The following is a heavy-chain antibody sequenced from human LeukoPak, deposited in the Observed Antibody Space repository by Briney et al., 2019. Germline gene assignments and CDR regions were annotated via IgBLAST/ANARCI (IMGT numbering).Heavy chain of an antibody. Sequence: ASVKVSCKASGYTFTSYGISWVRQAPGQGLEWMGWISAYNGNTNYAQKLQGRVTMTTDTSTSKAYMELRSLRSDDTAVYYCARGYCSRTSCLISRFDPWGQGTLVTVSS. CDR1: GYTFTSYG. CDR3: ARGYCSRTSCLISRFDP. D-gene: IGHD2-2*01. J-gene: IGHJ5*02. V-gene: IGHV1-18*01. CDR2: ISAYNGNT.